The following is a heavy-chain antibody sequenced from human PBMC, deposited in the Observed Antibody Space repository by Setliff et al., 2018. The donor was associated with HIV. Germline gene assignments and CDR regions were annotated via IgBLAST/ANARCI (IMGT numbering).Heavy chain of an antibody. CDR1: GGSFSGYY. V-gene: IGHV4-34*01. Sequence: SETLSLTCAVYGGSFSGYYWSWVRQPPGKGLEWIGEINHSGSTNYSPSLKSRVTISVDSSKNQFSLKLTSVTAADTAVYYCARGTIYFDYWGQGTLVTVSS. D-gene: IGHD1-7*01. CDR2: INHSGST. J-gene: IGHJ4*02. CDR3: ARGTIYFDY.